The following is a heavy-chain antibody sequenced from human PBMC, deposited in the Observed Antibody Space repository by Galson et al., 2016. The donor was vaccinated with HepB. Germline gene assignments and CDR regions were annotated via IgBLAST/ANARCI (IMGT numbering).Heavy chain of an antibody. CDR2: ISDSGDYI. D-gene: IGHD6-19*01. CDR3: AKAPPCRVPGCHMGRLDD. J-gene: IGHJ4*02. V-gene: IGHV3-23*01. CDR1: GFTFSSYA. Sequence: SLRLSCAASGFTFSSYAVNWVRQAPGKGLEWVSVISDSGDYIFYADSVKGRFTISRDNSKDTLYLQMNSLRAEDTATYFCAKAPPCRVPGCHMGRLDDWGQGALVTVSS.